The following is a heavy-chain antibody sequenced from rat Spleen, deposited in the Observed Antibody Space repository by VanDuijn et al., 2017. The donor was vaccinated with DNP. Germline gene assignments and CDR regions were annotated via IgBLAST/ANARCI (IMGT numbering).Heavy chain of an antibody. V-gene: IGHV5-20*01. Sequence: EVQLVESGGGLVQPGGSLNLSCAASGFTFSDYYMAWVRQAPTKGLEWVAAISHDGNSTYYRDSVKGRFTISRENAKGSLDLQMDSLRSEDTAIYYCTTADFWGQGLMVTVSS. CDR1: GFTFSDYY. CDR2: ISHDGNST. J-gene: IGHJ2*01. CDR3: TTADF.